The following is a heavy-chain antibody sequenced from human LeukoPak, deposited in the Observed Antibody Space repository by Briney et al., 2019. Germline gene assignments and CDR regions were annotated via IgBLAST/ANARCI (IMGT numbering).Heavy chain of an antibody. J-gene: IGHJ3*02. CDR3: AGATQSSGWYGEAFDI. CDR2: ISAYNGNT. D-gene: IGHD6-19*01. Sequence: ASVKVSCKASGYTFTSYGISWVRQAPGQGLGWMGWISAYNGNTNYAQKLHGRVTMTTDTSTSTAYIALRSLRSGDTDGYYCAGATQSSGWYGEAFDIWGQGTMVPVSS. CDR1: GYTFTSYG. V-gene: IGHV1-18*01.